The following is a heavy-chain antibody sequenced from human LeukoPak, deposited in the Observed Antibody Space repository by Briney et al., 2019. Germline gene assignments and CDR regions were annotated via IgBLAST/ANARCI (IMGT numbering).Heavy chain of an antibody. Sequence: SETLSLTCTVSGGSISSYYWSWIRQPPGKGLEWIGYIYYSGSTNYNPSLKSRVTVSVDTSKNQFSLKLSSVTAADTAVYYCARGTTVTTLLDYWGQGTLVTVSS. J-gene: IGHJ4*02. D-gene: IGHD4-17*01. V-gene: IGHV4-59*01. CDR2: IYYSGST. CDR3: ARGTTVTTLLDY. CDR1: GGSISSYY.